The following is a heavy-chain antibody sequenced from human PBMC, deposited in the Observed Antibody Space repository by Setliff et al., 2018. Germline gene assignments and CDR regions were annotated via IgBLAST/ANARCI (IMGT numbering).Heavy chain of an antibody. CDR1: GGSFSGYY. CDR2: INHSRST. D-gene: IGHD5-12*01. Sequence: SETLSLTCAVYGGSFSGYYWSWTRQPPGKGLEWIGEINHSRSTNYNPSLKSRVTISVDTSKNQFSLKLSSVTAADTAVYYCTRGPDGYTYQGAFDIWGQGTMVTVSS. J-gene: IGHJ3*02. V-gene: IGHV4-34*01. CDR3: TRGPDGYTYQGAFDI.